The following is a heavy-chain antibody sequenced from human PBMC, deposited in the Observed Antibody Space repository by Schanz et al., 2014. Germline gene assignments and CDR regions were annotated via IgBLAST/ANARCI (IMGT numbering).Heavy chain of an antibody. D-gene: IGHD4-4*01. CDR3: ARHLPGGYNNHGWFDP. CDR1: GGSTRSSNYY. J-gene: IGHJ5*02. Sequence: QVQLQESGPGLVKPSETLSLTCIVSGGSTRSSNYYWSWIRRHPGKGLEWIGEIYHSGSTNYNPSHKSRVTIPVEKPKNQFSMKLSSLTAADTAVYYCARHLPGGYNNHGWFDPWGQGTLVTVSS. CDR2: IYHSGST. V-gene: IGHV4-61*05.